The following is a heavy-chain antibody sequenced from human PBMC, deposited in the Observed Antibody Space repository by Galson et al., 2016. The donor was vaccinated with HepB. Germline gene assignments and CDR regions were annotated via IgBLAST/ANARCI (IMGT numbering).Heavy chain of an antibody. Sequence: SLRLSCAGSGFTFSDHNIHWVRQAPGKGLEYVSGITTNGDSTYYADSVKGRFTISRDNSKSTLYLQMSSLTAENTAVFYCVKEGGTPGFWWGQGTLGTVSS. CDR3: VKEGGTPGFW. D-gene: IGHD3-16*01. CDR1: GFTFSDHN. J-gene: IGHJ4*02. CDR2: ITTNGDST. V-gene: IGHV3-64D*06.